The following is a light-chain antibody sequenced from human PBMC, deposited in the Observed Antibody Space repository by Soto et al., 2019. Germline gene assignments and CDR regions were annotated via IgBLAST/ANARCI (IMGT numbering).Light chain of an antibody. Sequence: QSALTQPASMSGSPGQSITISCTGTSSDVGGYNFVSWYQQHPGKVPKLMIFDVNRRPSGVSDRFSGSKSGNTASLTISGLQAEDEGDYYCCSYTRSSTHVFGSGTKLTVL. J-gene: IGLJ1*01. CDR2: DVN. CDR1: SSDVGGYNF. V-gene: IGLV2-14*03. CDR3: CSYTRSSTHV.